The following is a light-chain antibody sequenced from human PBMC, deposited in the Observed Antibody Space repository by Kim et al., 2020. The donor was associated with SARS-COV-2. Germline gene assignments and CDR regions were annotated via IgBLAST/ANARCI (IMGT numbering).Light chain of an antibody. CDR3: LLHYGGVRV. J-gene: IGLJ3*02. CDR1: TGDNPSVYY. V-gene: IGLV7-43*01. CDR2: STS. Sequence: PGRHVSCAWASRTGDNPSVYYPNWLQQKPGQAPRALIYSTSKKHSWTPARFSGSLLGDKAALTLSGVQPEDEGDYYCLLHYGGVRVFGGGTQLTVL.